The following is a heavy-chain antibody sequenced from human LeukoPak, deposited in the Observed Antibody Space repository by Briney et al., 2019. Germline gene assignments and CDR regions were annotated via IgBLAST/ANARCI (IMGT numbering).Heavy chain of an antibody. D-gene: IGHD2-8*01. CDR1: GGSISSYN. Sequence: PSETLSLTCTVSGGSISSYNWSWIRQPPGKGLEWIGYIYTSGSTNYNPSLRSRVTISVDTSKNQFSLKLSSVTAADKAVYYCARSGVYARRGWFDPWGQGTLVTVSS. CDR2: IYTSGST. CDR3: ARSGVYARRGWFDP. J-gene: IGHJ5*02. V-gene: IGHV4-4*09.